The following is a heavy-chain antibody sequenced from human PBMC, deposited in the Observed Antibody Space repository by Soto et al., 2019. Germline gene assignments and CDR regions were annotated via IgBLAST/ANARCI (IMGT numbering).Heavy chain of an antibody. CDR3: ARAGMGSSRAYYFDY. CDR1: GFTFSSYS. V-gene: IGHV3-21*01. CDR2: ISSSSSYI. J-gene: IGHJ4*02. D-gene: IGHD6-13*01. Sequence: GGSLRLSCAASGFTFSSYSMNWVRQAPGKGLEWVSSISSSSSYIYYADSVKGRFTISRDNAKNSLYLQMNSLRAEDTAVYYCARAGMGSSRAYYFDYWGQGTLVTVSS.